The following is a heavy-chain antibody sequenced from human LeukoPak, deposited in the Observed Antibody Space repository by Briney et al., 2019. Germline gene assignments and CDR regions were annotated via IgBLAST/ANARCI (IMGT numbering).Heavy chain of an antibody. CDR3: ATNSGSYYGFFDY. V-gene: IGHV3-48*01. D-gene: IGHD1-26*01. CDR1: GFTFSSYS. J-gene: IGHJ4*02. CDR2: ISSSSSTI. Sequence: GSLRLSCAVSGFTFSSYSMNWVRQAPGKGLEWVSYISSSSSTIYYADSVKGRFTISRDNAKNSLYLQMNSLRAEDTAVYYCATNSGSYYGFFDYWGQGTLVTVSS.